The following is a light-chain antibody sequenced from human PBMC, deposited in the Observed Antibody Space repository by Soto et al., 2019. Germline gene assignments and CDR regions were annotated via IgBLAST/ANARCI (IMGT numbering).Light chain of an antibody. J-gene: IGKJ3*01. CDR2: DAS. CDR3: QQYDKLPFT. Sequence: DIQMTQSPSSLSASVGDRVTITCQASQDISNYLNWYQQKPGKAPKLLIYDASNLETGVPSRFSGSGSGTDFTFNISSLQPEDSATYYCQQYDKLPFTFGPGTKVDI. V-gene: IGKV1-33*01. CDR1: QDISNY.